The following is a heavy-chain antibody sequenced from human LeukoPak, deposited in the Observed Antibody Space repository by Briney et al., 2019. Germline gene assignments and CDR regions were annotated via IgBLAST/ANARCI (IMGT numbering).Heavy chain of an antibody. Sequence: SETLSFTGNGSDGSISGYYWSWNRQSAGGGLEWVGRMYTSGSTNYNPSLKSRVTMSLDTSKNQFSLKLSSVTAADTAVYYCARDLYPTDAFDIWGQGTMVTVSS. CDR3: ARDLYPTDAFDI. CDR1: DGSISGYY. CDR2: MYTSGST. J-gene: IGHJ3*02. D-gene: IGHD3-10*01. V-gene: IGHV4-4*07.